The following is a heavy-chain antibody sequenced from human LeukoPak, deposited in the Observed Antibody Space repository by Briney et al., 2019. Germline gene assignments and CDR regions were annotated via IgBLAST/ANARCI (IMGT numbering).Heavy chain of an antibody. CDR3: AKDDYGDYDGIYYYYGMDV. J-gene: IGHJ6*04. V-gene: IGHV3-30*04. CDR2: ISYDGSNK. CDR1: GFTFSSYA. Sequence: GGSLRLSCAASGFTFSSYAMHWVRQAPGKGLEWVAVISYDGSNKYYADSVKGRFTISRDNSKHTLYLQMNSLRAEDTAVYYCAKDDYGDYDGIYYYYGMDVWGKGTTVTVSS. D-gene: IGHD4-17*01.